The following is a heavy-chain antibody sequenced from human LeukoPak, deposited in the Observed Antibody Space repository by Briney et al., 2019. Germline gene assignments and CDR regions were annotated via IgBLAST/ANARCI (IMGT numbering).Heavy chain of an antibody. CDR3: ASRRITMVRGVIS. D-gene: IGHD3-10*01. CDR1: GFTFSSYS. Sequence: PGGSLRLSCAASGFTFSSYSMNWVRQAPGKGLEWIGSIYYSGSTYYSPSLKSRVTISVDTSKNQFSLKLSSVTAADTAVYYCASRRITMVRGVISWGQGTLVTVSS. V-gene: IGHV4-59*05. CDR2: IYYSGST. J-gene: IGHJ5*02.